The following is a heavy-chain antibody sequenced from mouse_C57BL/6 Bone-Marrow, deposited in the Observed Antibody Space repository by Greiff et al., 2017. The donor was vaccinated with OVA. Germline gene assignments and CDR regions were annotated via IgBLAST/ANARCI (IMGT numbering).Heavy chain of an antibody. CDR3: VRHRGRDWAWFAY. Sequence: EVQLVESGGGLVQPKGSLKLSCAASGFSFNTYAMNWVRQAPGKGLEWVARIRSKSNNYATYYADSVKDRFTISRDDSESMLYLQMNNLKTEDTAMYYCVRHRGRDWAWFAYWGQGTLVTVSA. CDR1: GFSFNTYA. D-gene: IGHD4-1*01. J-gene: IGHJ3*01. V-gene: IGHV10-1*01. CDR2: IRSKSNNYAT.